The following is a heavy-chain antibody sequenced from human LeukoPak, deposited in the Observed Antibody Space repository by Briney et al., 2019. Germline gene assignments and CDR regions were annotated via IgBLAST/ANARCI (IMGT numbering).Heavy chain of an antibody. CDR1: GGSISSYY. D-gene: IGHD6-19*01. CDR2: IYYSGST. Sequence: PSETLSLTCTVSGGSISSYYWSWIRQPPGKGLEWIGYIYYSGSTNYNPSLKGRVTISVDTSKNQFSLKPSSVTAADTAVYYCARTQWYYGMDVWGQGTTVTVSS. J-gene: IGHJ6*02. V-gene: IGHV4-59*01. CDR3: ARTQWYYGMDV.